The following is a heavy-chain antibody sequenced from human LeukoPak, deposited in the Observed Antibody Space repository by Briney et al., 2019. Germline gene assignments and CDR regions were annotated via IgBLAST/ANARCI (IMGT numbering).Heavy chain of an antibody. CDR2: IYYSGST. CDR3: ARSWTGTLST. CDR1: GGYINSHY. D-gene: IGHD3/OR15-3a*01. V-gene: IGHV4-59*08. Sequence: PSETLSLTCTVSGGYINSHYWTWIRQPPGKGLEWIGYIYYSGSTNYNPSLKSRVTISSDTSKNQFSLKLSSVTAADTAVYYCARSWTGTLSTWGQGTPVTVSS. J-gene: IGHJ5*02.